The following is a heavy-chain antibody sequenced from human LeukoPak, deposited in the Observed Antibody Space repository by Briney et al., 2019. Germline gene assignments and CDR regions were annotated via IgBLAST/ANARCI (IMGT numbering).Heavy chain of an antibody. CDR1: GGSISSSDYY. J-gene: IGHJ6*03. Sequence: PSETLSLTCTVSGGSISSSDYYWGWIRQPPGKGLEWIGSMFYSGSTYYNPSLKSRVTISADTSKNQFSLNLSSVTAADTAVYYCARPKYYFLHMDVWGKGTTVTVSS. CDR2: MFYSGST. V-gene: IGHV4-39*01. CDR3: ARPKYYFLHMDV.